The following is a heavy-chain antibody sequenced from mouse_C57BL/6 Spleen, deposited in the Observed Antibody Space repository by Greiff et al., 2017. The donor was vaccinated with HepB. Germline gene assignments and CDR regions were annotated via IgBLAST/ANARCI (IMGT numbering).Heavy chain of an antibody. V-gene: IGHV2-2*01. CDR2: IWSGGST. Sequence: QVQLQQSGPGLVQPSQSLSITCTVSGFSLTSYGVHWVRQSPGKGLEWLGVIWSGGSTDYNAACISRLSISKDNSKSQVFFKMNSLQAEDTAIYYCARGDGDWFAYWGQGTLVTVSA. CDR1: GFSLTSYG. D-gene: IGHD2-13*01. J-gene: IGHJ3*01. CDR3: ARGDGDWFAY.